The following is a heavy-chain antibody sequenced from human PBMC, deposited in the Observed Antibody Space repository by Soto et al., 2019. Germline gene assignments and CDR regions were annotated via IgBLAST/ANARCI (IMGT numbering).Heavy chain of an antibody. V-gene: IGHV1-46*01. CDR2: VNPSGGST. CDR3: ARAMTTIHYGMDV. CDR1: GYTFTSYY. J-gene: IGHJ6*02. Sequence: ASVKVSCKASGYTFTSYYMHWVRQAPGQGLEWMGIVNPSGGSTSYAQKFQGRVTMTRDTSTSTVYMELSSLRSEDTAVYYCARAMTTIHYGMDVWGQGTTVTVSS. D-gene: IGHD4-4*01.